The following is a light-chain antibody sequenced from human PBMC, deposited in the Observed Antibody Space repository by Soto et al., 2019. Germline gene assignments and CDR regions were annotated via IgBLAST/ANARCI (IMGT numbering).Light chain of an antibody. CDR3: QQFTSYPLT. J-gene: IGKJ4*02. CDR2: AAS. CDR1: QSISTC. Sequence: ILLTQSPATLSASVGERATLSCGASQSISTCLAWYQQKPGKAPKLLIYAASTRESGVPARFSGSGSGTDFTLTISSLQPEDFAAYYCQQFTSYPLTFGGGTKVDI. V-gene: IGKV1-9*01.